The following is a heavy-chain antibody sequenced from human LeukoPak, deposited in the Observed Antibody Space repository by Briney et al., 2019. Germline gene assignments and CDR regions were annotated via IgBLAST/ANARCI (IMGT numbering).Heavy chain of an antibody. CDR1: GFTFSSYA. CDR3: AKAGTYSSSSGSFDY. J-gene: IGHJ4*02. Sequence: PGGSLRLSCAASGFTFSSYAMSWVRQAPGKGLEWVSAISGSGGSTYYADSVKGRFTISRDNSKNTLYLQMNSLRAEDTAVYYCAKAGTYSSSSGSFDYWGQGTLVTVSS. CDR2: ISGSGGST. V-gene: IGHV3-23*01. D-gene: IGHD6-6*01.